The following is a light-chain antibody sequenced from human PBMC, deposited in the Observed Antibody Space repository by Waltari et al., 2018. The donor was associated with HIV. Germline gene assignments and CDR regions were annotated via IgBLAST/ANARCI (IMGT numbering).Light chain of an antibody. CDR1: TSNIGKNA. Sequence: QSVLTQPPSVAAAPRQRVTISCSGTTSNIGKNAWNWYQQLPGKAPKLLIYFDDLVPSGGSDRFSGSRSGTSASLAVSGLQSEDEADYYCAAWDDSLKGVVFGGGTKLTVL. V-gene: IGLV1-36*01. J-gene: IGLJ2*01. CDR2: FDD. CDR3: AAWDDSLKGVV.